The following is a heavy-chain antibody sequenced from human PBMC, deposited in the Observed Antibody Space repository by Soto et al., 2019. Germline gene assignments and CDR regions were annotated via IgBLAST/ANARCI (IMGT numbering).Heavy chain of an antibody. V-gene: IGHV1-18*01. CDR2: ISAYNGNT. CDR3: ARALPYRRRDIVVNAFDI. Sequence: ASVKVSCKASGYTFTSYGISWVRQAPGQGLEWMGWISAYNGNTNYAQKLQGRVTMTTDTSTSTAYMELRSLRSDDTAVYYCARALPYRRRDIVVNAFDIWGQGTMVTVSS. D-gene: IGHD2-15*01. CDR1: GYTFTSYG. J-gene: IGHJ3*02.